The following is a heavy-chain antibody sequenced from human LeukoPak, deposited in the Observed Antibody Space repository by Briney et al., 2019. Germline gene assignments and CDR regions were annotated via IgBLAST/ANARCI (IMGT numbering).Heavy chain of an antibody. J-gene: IGHJ3*02. CDR2: INWNGGST. CDR3: ARALWFGELSADAFDI. Sequence: GGSLRLSCAASGFTFDDYGMSWVRQAPGKGLEWVSGINWNGGSTGYADSVKGRFTISRDNAKNSLYLQMNSLRAEDTALYYCARALWFGELSADAFDIWGQGTMVTVSS. D-gene: IGHD3-10*01. V-gene: IGHV3-20*04. CDR1: GFTFDDYG.